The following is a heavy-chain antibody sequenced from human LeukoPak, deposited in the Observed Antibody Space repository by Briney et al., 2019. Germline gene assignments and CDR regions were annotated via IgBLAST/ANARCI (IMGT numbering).Heavy chain of an antibody. D-gene: IGHD1-26*01. J-gene: IGHJ3*02. CDR1: GFTFSSYS. Sequence: PGGSLRLSCAASGFTFSSYSMNWVRQAPGKGLEWVSSISSSSSYIYYADSVKGRFTISRDNAKNSLYLQMNSLRAEDTAVYYCASSVGAALNAFDIWGQGTMVTVSS. V-gene: IGHV3-21*01. CDR3: ASSVGAALNAFDI. CDR2: ISSSSSYI.